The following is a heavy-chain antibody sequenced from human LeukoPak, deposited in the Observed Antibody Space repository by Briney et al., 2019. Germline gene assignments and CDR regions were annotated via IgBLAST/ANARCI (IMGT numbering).Heavy chain of an antibody. CDR3: ARGQGGMDDAFDI. D-gene: IGHD6-13*01. CDR1: GFTFSSYS. V-gene: IGHV3-21*01. Sequence: GGSLRLSCAASGFTFSSYSMNWVRQAPGKGLEWVSPISSSSSYIYYADSVKGRLTISRDNAKNSLYLQMNSLRAEDTAVYYCARGQGGMDDAFDIWGQGTMVTVSS. CDR2: ISSSSSYI. J-gene: IGHJ3*02.